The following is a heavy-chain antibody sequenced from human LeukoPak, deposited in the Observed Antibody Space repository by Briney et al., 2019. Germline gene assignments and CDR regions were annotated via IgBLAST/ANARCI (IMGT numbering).Heavy chain of an antibody. CDR2: INAANGNT. J-gene: IGHJ6*02. CDR3: ARDRIGYGYYNGMDV. Sequence: ASVKVSCKASGYIFTTYAMHWVRQAPGQRLEWMGWINAANGNTKLSQKFQDRITIIRDKSANTAYMELSSLRSEDTAVYYCARDRIGYGYYNGMDVWGQGTTVTVSS. D-gene: IGHD2-2*03. V-gene: IGHV1-3*01. CDR1: GYIFTTYA.